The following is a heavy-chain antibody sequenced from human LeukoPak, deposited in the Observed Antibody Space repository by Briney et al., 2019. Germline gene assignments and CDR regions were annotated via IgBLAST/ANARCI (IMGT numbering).Heavy chain of an antibody. CDR2: ISGSSGST. D-gene: IGHD3-16*01. CDR3: AKGQWGTGIMDAFDI. CDR1: GFTFSSYA. Sequence: GGSLRLSCAASGFTFSSYAMSWVRQAPGKGLEWVSAISGSSGSTYYADSVKGRFTISRDNSKNTLYLQMNSLRAEDTAVYYCAKGQWGTGIMDAFDIWGQGTMVTVSS. J-gene: IGHJ3*02. V-gene: IGHV3-23*01.